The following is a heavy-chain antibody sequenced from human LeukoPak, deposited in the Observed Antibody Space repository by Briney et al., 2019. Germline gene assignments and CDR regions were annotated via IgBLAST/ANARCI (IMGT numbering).Heavy chain of an antibody. CDR2: ISSSSSSYT. D-gene: IGHD3-10*01. V-gene: IGHV3-11*05. J-gene: IGHJ4*02. Sequence: PGGSLRLSCAASGFTFSDYYMSWIRQAPGKGLEWVSYISSSSSSYTNYADSVKGRFTISRDNAKNSLYLQMNSLRAEDTAVYYCARVPRITMVRGVIMAYYFDYWGQGTLVTVSS. CDR3: ARVPRITMVRGVIMAYYFDY. CDR1: GFTFSDYY.